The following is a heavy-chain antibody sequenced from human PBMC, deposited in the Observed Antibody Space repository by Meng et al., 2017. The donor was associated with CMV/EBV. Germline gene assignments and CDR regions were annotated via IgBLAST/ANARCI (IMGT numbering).Heavy chain of an antibody. CDR2: IIPIFGTA. CDR3: ARVGIGESIAARPILLSFDY. D-gene: IGHD6-6*01. V-gene: IGHV1-69*05. J-gene: IGHJ4*02. CDR1: GGTFSSYA. Sequence: SVKVSCKASGGTFSSYAISWARQAPGQGLEWMGGIIPIFGTANYAQKFQGRVTITTDESTSTAYMELSSLRSEDTAVYYCARVGIGESIAARPILLSFDYWGQGTLVTVSS.